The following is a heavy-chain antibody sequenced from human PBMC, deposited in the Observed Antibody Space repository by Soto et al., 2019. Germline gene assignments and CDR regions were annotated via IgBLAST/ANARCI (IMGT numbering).Heavy chain of an antibody. J-gene: IGHJ4*02. V-gene: IGHV4-59*12. CDR1: GGSISSYY. D-gene: IGHD1-26*01. CDR2: IYYSGST. CDR3: ARDDEHGSNCDLAY. Sequence: SETLSLTCTVSGGSISSYYWSWIRQPPGKGLEWIGYIYYSGSTNYNPSLKSRVTISVDTSKNQFSLKLTSVTAADTAVYYCARDDEHGSNCDLAYWGQGALVTSPQ.